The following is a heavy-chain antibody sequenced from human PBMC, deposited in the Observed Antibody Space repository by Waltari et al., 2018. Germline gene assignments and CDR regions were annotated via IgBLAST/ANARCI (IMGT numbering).Heavy chain of an antibody. V-gene: IGHV4-4*02. J-gene: IGHJ4*02. D-gene: IGHD4-4*01. Sequence: QVQLQESGPGLVKPSGTLSLTCDVSGASFSSDTWWSWVRQPPGKGLEWMGEGYRGGGINSNPSLKSRVTISADLSKKQISLRLRFVTAADTAVYYCARLGDYYSNYGPGPDYWGQGTLVTVSS. CDR1: GASFSSDTW. CDR2: GYRGGGI. CDR3: ARLGDYYSNYGPGPDY.